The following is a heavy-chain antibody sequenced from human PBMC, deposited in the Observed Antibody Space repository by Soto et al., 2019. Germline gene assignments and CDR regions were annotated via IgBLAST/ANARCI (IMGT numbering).Heavy chain of an antibody. CDR1: VGTFSSYT. CDR3: ARGSGWYYFDP. Sequence: QVQLVQSGAEVKKPGSSVKVSCKASVGTFSSYTISWVRQAPGQGLEWMGRIIPILGIANYAQKFQGRVTITADKATSTAYMELSSLRSEDTAVYYCARGSGWYYFDPWGQGTLVTVSS. D-gene: IGHD6-19*01. J-gene: IGHJ5*02. CDR2: IIPILGIA. V-gene: IGHV1-69*02.